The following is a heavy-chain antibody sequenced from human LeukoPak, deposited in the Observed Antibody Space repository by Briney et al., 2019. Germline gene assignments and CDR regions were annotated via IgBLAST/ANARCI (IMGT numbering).Heavy chain of an antibody. J-gene: IGHJ4*02. Sequence: GGSLRLSCAASGFTFSSYSMNWVRQAPGKGLEWVSGISWNSGSIGYADSVKGRFTISRDNAKNSLYLQMNSLRAEDTALYYCAKDSRRGVRGAIVDYWGQGTLVTVSS. D-gene: IGHD3-10*01. CDR2: ISWNSGSI. CDR1: GFTFSSYS. V-gene: IGHV3-9*01. CDR3: AKDSRRGVRGAIVDY.